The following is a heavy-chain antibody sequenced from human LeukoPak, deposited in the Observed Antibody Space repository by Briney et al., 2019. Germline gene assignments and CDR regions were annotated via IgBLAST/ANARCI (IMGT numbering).Heavy chain of an antibody. CDR2: IYHSGST. J-gene: IGHJ4*02. D-gene: IGHD6-13*01. V-gene: IGHV4-59*12. CDR3: ARDPQQLVREYYFDY. CDR1: GGSISGYY. Sequence: PSETLSLTCTVSGGSISGYYWSWIRQPPGKGLEWIGEIYHSGSTNYNPSLKSRVTISVDKSKNQFSLKLSSVTAADTAVYYCARDPQQLVREYYFDYWGQGTLVTVSS.